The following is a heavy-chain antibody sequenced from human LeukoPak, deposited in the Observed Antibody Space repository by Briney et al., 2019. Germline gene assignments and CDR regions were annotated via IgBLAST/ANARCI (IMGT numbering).Heavy chain of an antibody. V-gene: IGHV4-34*01. J-gene: IGHJ3*02. D-gene: IGHD5-12*01. CDR1: GGSFTGNY. Sequence: SKTLSLTCAVYGGSFTGNYWRWIRQPPGKGLEWIGEINHSGSTKYNPSLKSRVTMSVDASTNQFFLRLTSVTAADTAVYYCACNAVRYSAYDREEDPSDIWGQGTMVTVSS. CDR3: ACNAVRYSAYDREEDPSDI. CDR2: INHSGST.